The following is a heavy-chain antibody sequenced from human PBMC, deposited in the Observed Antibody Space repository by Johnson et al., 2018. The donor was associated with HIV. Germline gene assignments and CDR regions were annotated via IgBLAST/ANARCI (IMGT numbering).Heavy chain of an antibody. CDR2: IKQDGSEK. CDR1: GFTFSSYW. V-gene: IGHV3-7*01. CDR3: ARVTPYCGGDCYAAFDI. D-gene: IGHD2-21*02. J-gene: IGHJ3*02. Sequence: VQLVESGGDLVQPGGSLRLSCAASGFTFSSYWMSWVRQAPGKGLEWVANIKQDGSEKYYVDSLKGRFTISRDNANNSRYLQRNSLRAEDTAVYYCARVTPYCGGDCYAAFDIWGQGTMVTVSS.